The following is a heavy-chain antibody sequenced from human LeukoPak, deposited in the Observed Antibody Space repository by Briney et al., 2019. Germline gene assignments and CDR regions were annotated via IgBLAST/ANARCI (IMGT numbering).Heavy chain of an antibody. CDR3: AREEYCNSTRCYKAFDI. Sequence: ASVKVSCKASGYSFTSYSISWVRQAPGQGLEWMGWISGYNGHTYYEQNLQGRLTMATDTSTSTAYMELRSLRSDDTALYYCAREEYCNSTRCYKAFDIWGQGTMVTVSS. CDR1: GYSFTSYS. D-gene: IGHD2/OR15-2a*01. CDR2: ISGYNGHT. J-gene: IGHJ3*02. V-gene: IGHV1-18*01.